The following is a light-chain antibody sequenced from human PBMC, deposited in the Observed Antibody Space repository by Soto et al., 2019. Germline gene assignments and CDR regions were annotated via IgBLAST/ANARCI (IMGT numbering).Light chain of an antibody. CDR1: SSDVGGYNY. J-gene: IGLJ2*01. V-gene: IGLV2-14*01. CDR2: EVI. Sequence: QSVLTQPASVSGSPGQSITISCTGSSSDVGGYNYVSWYQHHPGKAPKMLIFEVINRPSGVSDRFSGSKSGNTASLTISGLQPEDEADYYCSSYTGTNTLLLFGGGTKLTVL. CDR3: SSYTGTNTLLL.